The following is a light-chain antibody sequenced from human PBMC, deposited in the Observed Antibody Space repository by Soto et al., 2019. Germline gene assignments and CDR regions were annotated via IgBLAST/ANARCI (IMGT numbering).Light chain of an antibody. CDR1: QALSNY. Sequence: DIQLTQSPSFLSASVGDTVTITCRASQALSNYLAWYQQKPGKAPDLLIYSASTLRSGVPSRFSGSGSETEFTLPIRALQAEDFATYFCQQLSRYPLTFGGGTKVEI. J-gene: IGKJ4*01. CDR3: QQLSRYPLT. CDR2: SAS. V-gene: IGKV1-9*01.